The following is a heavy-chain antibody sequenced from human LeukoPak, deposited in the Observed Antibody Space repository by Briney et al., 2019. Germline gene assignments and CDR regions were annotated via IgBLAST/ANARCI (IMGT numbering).Heavy chain of an antibody. V-gene: IGHV5-51*01. CDR3: ARLRRYCSSTSCYGYFDY. J-gene: IGHJ4*02. Sequence: GESLMISCKGSGYSFISYWIGWVRQMPGKGLEWMGIIYPGDSDTRYSPSFQGQVTISADKSISTAYLQWSSLKASDTAMYYCARLRRYCSSTSCYGYFDYWGQGTLVTVSS. CDR1: GYSFISYW. D-gene: IGHD2-2*01. CDR2: IYPGDSDT.